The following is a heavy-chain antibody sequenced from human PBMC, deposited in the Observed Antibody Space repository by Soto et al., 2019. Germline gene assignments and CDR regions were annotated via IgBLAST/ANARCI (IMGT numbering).Heavy chain of an antibody. J-gene: IGHJ4*02. CDR2: INPSGGST. D-gene: IGHD6-13*01. V-gene: IGHV1-46*01. CDR1: GYTFTSYY. Sequence: ASVKVSCKASGYTFTSYYMHWVRQAPGQGLEWMGIINPSGGSTSYAQKFQGRVTMTRDTSTSTVYMELSSLRSEDTAVYYCARAQGIAAAGPVTDFDYWGQGTLVTVSS. CDR3: ARAQGIAAAGPVTDFDY.